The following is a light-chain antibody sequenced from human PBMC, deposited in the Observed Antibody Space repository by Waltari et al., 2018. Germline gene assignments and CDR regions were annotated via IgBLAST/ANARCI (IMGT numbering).Light chain of an antibody. Sequence: DVVMTQSPLSLPVTLGQPASISCRSSQSLVHSAGNTYLNWFQQRPGQSPRRLFYRVSKRDSGVLDRFSGSGSGTDFTLKISRVEAEDVGVYYCMQGTHWPWTFGQGTKVEIK. CDR3: MQGTHWPWT. J-gene: IGKJ1*01. CDR2: RVS. V-gene: IGKV2-30*02. CDR1: QSLVHSAGNTY.